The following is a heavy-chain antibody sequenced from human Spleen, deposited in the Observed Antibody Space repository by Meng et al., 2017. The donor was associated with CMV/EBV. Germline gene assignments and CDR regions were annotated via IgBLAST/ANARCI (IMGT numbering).Heavy chain of an antibody. CDR1: GFTFSSYA. J-gene: IGHJ6*02. V-gene: IGHV3-30*04. Sequence: GESLKISCAASGFTFSSYAMHWVRQAPGKGLEWVAVISYDGSNKYYADSVKGRFTISRDNSKNTLYLQMNSLRAEDTAVYYCARDSPHSNYDVGYYYYGMDVWGQGTTVTVSS. CDR2: ISYDGSNK. D-gene: IGHD4-11*01. CDR3: ARDSPHSNYDVGYYYYGMDV.